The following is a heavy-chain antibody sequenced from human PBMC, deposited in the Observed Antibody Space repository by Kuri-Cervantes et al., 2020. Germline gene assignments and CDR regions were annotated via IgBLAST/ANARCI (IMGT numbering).Heavy chain of an antibody. D-gene: IGHD3-22*01. J-gene: IGHJ4*02. CDR3: ARVDYYDSSGYYWFGYFDY. CDR2: IYYSGST. Sequence: SETLSLTCTVSGGSISSYYWSWIRQPPGKGLEWIGYIYYSGSTNYNPSLKSRVTISVDTSKNQFSLKLSPVTAADTAVYYCARVDYYDSSGYYWFGYFDYWGQGTLVTVSS. CDR1: GGSISSYY. V-gene: IGHV4-59*01.